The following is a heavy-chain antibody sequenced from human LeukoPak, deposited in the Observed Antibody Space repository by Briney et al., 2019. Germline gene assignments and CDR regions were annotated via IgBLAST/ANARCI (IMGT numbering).Heavy chain of an antibody. CDR2: ISGSGGST. CDR1: GFTFSSYA. D-gene: IGHD5-18*01. V-gene: IGHV3-23*01. J-gene: IGHJ4*02. Sequence: GGSLRLSCAASGFTFSSYAMSWVRQAPGKGLEWVSAISGSGGSTYYADSVKGRFTISRDNSKNTLYLQMNSLRAEDTAVYYCAKDKGEDTAMVTYFDSWGQGTLVTVSS. CDR3: AKDKGEDTAMVTYFDS.